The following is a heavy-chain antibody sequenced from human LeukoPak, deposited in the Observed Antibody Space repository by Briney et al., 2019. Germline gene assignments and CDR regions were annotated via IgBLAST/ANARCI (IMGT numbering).Heavy chain of an antibody. CDR2: IYHSGST. V-gene: IGHV4-38-2*02. CDR1: GYSISSGYY. J-gene: IGHJ6*03. CDR3: ARGMVRGTYYYYYYMDV. Sequence: SETLSLTCTVSGYSISSGYYWGWIRQPPGKGLEWIGSIYHSGSTYYNPSLKSRVTISVDTSKNQFSLKLSSVTAADTAVYYCARGMVRGTYYYYYYMDVWGKGTTVTISS. D-gene: IGHD3-10*01.